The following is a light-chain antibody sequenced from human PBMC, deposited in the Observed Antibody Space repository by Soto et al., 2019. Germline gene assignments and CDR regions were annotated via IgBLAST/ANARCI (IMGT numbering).Light chain of an antibody. J-gene: IGLJ1*01. Sequence: QSVLTQPASVSGSPGQSITISCTGTSSDVGSYNLVSWYQQHPGKAPKLMIYEGSKRPSGVSNRFSGSKSGNTASLTISGLPAEDEADYYCCSYAGNSLYVFGTGTKVTVL. CDR2: EGS. CDR3: CSYAGNSLYV. CDR1: SSDVGSYNL. V-gene: IGLV2-23*01.